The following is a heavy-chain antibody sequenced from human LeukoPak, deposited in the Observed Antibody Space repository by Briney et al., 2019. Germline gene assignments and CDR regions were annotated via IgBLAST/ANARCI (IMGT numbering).Heavy chain of an antibody. J-gene: IGHJ4*02. CDR2: INHSGST. D-gene: IGHD3-10*01. V-gene: IGHV4-34*01. CDR1: GGSFSGYY. CDR3: ARGLMVRGATYFGY. Sequence: SETLSLTCAVYGGSFSGYYWSWIRQPPGKGLEWIGEINHSGSTNYNPSLKSRVTISVDTSKNQFSLKLSSVTAADTAVYYCARGLMVRGATYFGYWGQGTLVTVSS.